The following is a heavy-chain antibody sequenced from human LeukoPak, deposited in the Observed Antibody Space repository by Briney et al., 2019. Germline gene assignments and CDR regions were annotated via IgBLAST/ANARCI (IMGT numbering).Heavy chain of an antibody. Sequence: GGSLRLSCAASGFTFSSYWMHWVRQTPGKGLVWVSRIKSDGSTIYADSVKGRFTISRDNARNTLYLQMNSLRVEDTAVYYCARATRGYSGYEIDYWGQGTLVTVSS. V-gene: IGHV3-74*01. CDR1: GFTFSSYW. J-gene: IGHJ4*02. CDR3: ARATRGYSGYEIDY. CDR2: IKSDGST. D-gene: IGHD5-12*01.